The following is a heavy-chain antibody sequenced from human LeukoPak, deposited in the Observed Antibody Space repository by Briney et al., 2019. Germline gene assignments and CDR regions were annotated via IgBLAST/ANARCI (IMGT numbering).Heavy chain of an antibody. V-gene: IGHV1-18*04. CDR2: ISPYNGNT. CDR3: AREASTYYYDSSGYYPDAFDV. D-gene: IGHD3-22*01. J-gene: IGHJ3*01. CDR1: GYTFTGYY. Sequence: ASVKVSCKASGYTFTGYYMHWVRPAPGQRLEWMGWISPYNGNTNYAQKLQGRVTMTTDTSTSTASMELRSLRSDDTAVYYCAREASTYYYDSSGYYPDAFDVWGQGTMVTVSS.